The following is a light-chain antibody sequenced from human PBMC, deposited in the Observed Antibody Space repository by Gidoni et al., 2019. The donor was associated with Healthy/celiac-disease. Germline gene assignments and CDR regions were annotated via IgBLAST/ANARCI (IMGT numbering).Light chain of an antibody. J-gene: IGKJ2*01. Sequence: DIPMNPSPSSLSASVGYRVTITCRASQGISNYLAWYHQKPGKVPKLLIYAASTLKSGVPSRFSGSGSGTDFTLTISRMQPEDVATYYFQKYNSAPYTFGQGTKLEIK. CDR2: AAS. CDR1: QGISNY. CDR3: QKYNSAPYT. V-gene: IGKV1-27*01.